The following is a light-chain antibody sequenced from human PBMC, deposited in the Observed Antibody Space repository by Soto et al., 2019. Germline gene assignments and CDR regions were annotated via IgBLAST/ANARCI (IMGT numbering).Light chain of an antibody. CDR1: SSNIGAGYD. V-gene: IGLV1-40*01. CDR2: GNI. J-gene: IGLJ2*01. CDR3: QSYALSDYVV. Sequence: QAGVTQPPSVSGAPGQRVTISCTGSSSNIGAGYDVHWYQLLQGTDPKLLIYGNINRPLGFPARCSGSRSGTSAYLAITGIKAEDEAAYSCQSYALSDYVVFGGGTKLTVL.